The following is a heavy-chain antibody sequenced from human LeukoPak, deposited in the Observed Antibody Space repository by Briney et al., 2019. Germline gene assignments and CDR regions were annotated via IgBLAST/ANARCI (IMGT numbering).Heavy chain of an antibody. Sequence: PGGSLRLSCAASGFTFSSYSMNWVRQAPGRGLEWVSSISSSSSYIYYADSVKGRFTISRDSSKNTLYLQMNSLRAEDTAVYYCAKYGMTTVTYIDYWGQGTLVTVSS. CDR1: GFTFSSYS. CDR3: AKYGMTTVTYIDY. D-gene: IGHD4-17*01. J-gene: IGHJ4*02. CDR2: ISSSSSYI. V-gene: IGHV3-21*01.